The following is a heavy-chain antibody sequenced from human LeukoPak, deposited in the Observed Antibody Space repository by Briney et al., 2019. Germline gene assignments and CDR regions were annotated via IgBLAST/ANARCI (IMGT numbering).Heavy chain of an antibody. J-gene: IGHJ4*02. CDR3: ARELVSDTAMVYPLDY. V-gene: IGHV1-69*13. CDR1: GGTFSSYA. Sequence: SVKVSCKASGGTFSSYAISWVRQAPGQGPEWMGGIIPIFGTANYAQKFQGRVTITADESTSTAYMELSSLRSEDTAVYYCARELVSDTAMVYPLDYWGQGTLVTVSS. CDR2: IIPIFGTA. D-gene: IGHD5-18*01.